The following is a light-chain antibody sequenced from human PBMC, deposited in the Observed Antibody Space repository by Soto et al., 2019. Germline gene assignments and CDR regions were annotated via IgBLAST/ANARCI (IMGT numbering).Light chain of an antibody. CDR2: DAS. Sequence: EIVLTQSPDPLSLSPGARATLSCRASQSVRSNYLAWYQQKPGQAPRFLIYDASSRATGIPDRFSGSGSGTDFTLTISRLEPEDFAVYYCQQYGSSPLTFGGGTKVEIK. V-gene: IGKV3-20*01. CDR3: QQYGSSPLT. CDR1: QSVRSNY. J-gene: IGKJ4*01.